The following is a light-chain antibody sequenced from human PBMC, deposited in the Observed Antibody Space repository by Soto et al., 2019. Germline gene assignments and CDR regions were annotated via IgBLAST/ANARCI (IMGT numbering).Light chain of an antibody. V-gene: IGLV2-11*01. Sequence: QSALTQPRSVSGSPGQSVTISCTGTSSDVGGYNYVSWYQQHPGKAPKLMIYDVSKRPSGVPDRFSGSKSGNTASLTISGLQAEDEADYYFCSYAGSYTSVFGGGTQLTVL. CDR3: CSYAGSYTSV. CDR1: SSDVGGYNY. J-gene: IGLJ2*01. CDR2: DVS.